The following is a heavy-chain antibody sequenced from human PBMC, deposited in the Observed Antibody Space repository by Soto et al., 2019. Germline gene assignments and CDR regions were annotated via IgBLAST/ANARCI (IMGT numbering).Heavy chain of an antibody. CDR2: ISAYNGNT. Sequence: GXSVKVSCKASGYTFTSYGISWVRQAPGQGLEWMGWISAYNGNTNYSQKLQGRVTMTTDTSTSTAYMELRSLRSDDTAVYYCARDGGWGLTFYYYYYGMDVWGQGTTVTVSS. CDR3: ARDGGWGLTFYYYYYGMDV. CDR1: GYTFTSYG. D-gene: IGHD3-16*01. J-gene: IGHJ6*02. V-gene: IGHV1-18*01.